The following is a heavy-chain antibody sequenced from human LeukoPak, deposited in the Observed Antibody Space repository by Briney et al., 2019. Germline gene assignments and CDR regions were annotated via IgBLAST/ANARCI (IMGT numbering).Heavy chain of an antibody. CDR3: ARRAGAYSHPYDY. Sequence: GGSLKLSCTVSGFTVSSNSMSWVRQAPGKGLEWVSFIYSSVTHYSDSVKGRFTISRDNSRNTLFLQMNSLRAEDTAVYYCARRAGAYSHPYDYWGQGTLVTVSS. V-gene: IGHV3-53*01. J-gene: IGHJ4*02. CDR2: IYSSVT. D-gene: IGHD4/OR15-4a*01. CDR1: GFTVSSNS.